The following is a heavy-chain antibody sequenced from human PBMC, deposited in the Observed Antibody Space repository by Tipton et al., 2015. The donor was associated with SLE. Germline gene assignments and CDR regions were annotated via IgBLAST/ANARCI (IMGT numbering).Heavy chain of an antibody. Sequence: TLSLTCAVSGGSISSSNWWSWVRQPPGKGLEWIGEIYRSGSTNYNPSLKSRVTISVDKSKNQFSLKLSSVTAADTAVYYCARVVPYYDFWRMGWFDPWGQGTLVTVSS. CDR2: IYRSGST. J-gene: IGHJ5*02. CDR1: GGSISSSNW. V-gene: IGHV4-4*02. CDR3: ARVVPYYDFWRMGWFDP. D-gene: IGHD3-3*01.